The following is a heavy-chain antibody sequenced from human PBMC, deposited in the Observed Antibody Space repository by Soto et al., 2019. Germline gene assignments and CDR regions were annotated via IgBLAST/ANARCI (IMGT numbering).Heavy chain of an antibody. CDR3: AREKSSGWHGDAFDI. CDR2: ISSSGSTI. D-gene: IGHD6-19*01. J-gene: IGHJ3*02. Sequence: GGSLRLSCAASGFTFSSYEMNWVRQAPGKGLEWVSYISSSGSTIYYADSVKGRFTISRGNAKNSLYLQMNSLRAEDTAVYYCAREKSSGWHGDAFDIWGQGTMVTVSS. V-gene: IGHV3-48*03. CDR1: GFTFSSYE.